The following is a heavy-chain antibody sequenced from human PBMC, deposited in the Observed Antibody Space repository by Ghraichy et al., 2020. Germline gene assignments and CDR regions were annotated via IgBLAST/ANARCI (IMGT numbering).Heavy chain of an antibody. Sequence: GGSLRLSCAASGFTFSSYSMNWVRQAPGKGLEWVSSISSSSYIYYADSVKGRFTISRDNAKNSLYLQMNSLRAEDTAVYYCARARGSGWGIVDFDYWGQGTLVTVSS. V-gene: IGHV3-21*01. CDR1: GFTFSSYS. CDR2: ISSSSYI. J-gene: IGHJ4*02. D-gene: IGHD6-19*01. CDR3: ARARGSGWGIVDFDY.